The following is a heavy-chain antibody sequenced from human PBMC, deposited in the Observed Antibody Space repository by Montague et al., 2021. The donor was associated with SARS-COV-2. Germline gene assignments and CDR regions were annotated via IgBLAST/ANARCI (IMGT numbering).Heavy chain of an antibody. Sequence: TLSLTCTVSGGSVTSTTYYWSWFRQRPGRGLVWVGFIYYSGSTAYSPSLENRLTMSIDTSKNQFSLRLTSAIAAATAVYYCAKGSGYPWGRGTRVAVSS. CDR2: IYYSGST. J-gene: IGHJ2*01. D-gene: IGHD6-25*01. CDR1: GGSVTSTTYY. CDR3: AKGSGYP. V-gene: IGHV4-31*03.